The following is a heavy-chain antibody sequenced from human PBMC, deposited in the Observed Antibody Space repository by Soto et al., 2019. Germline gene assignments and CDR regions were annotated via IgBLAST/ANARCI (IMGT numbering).Heavy chain of an antibody. V-gene: IGHV1-69*02. CDR3: ATGLRYCTNGVCYSPFDY. J-gene: IGHJ4*02. Sequence: QVQLVQSGAEVKKPGSSVKVSCKASGGTFSSYTISWVRQAPGQGLEWMGRIIPILGIANYAQKFQGRVTITADKSTSTAYMELSRLRSEDTAVYYCATGLRYCTNGVCYSPFDYWGQGTLVTVSS. CDR2: IIPILGIA. CDR1: GGTFSSYT. D-gene: IGHD2-8*01.